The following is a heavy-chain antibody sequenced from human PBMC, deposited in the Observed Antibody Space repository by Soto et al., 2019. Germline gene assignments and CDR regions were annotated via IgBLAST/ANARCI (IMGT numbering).Heavy chain of an antibody. J-gene: IGHJ5*02. CDR1: GFTFSDYY. CDR2: ISSSGSII. CDR3: ARDYSVSGSYAPWFDP. V-gene: IGHV3-11*04. Sequence: GGSLRLSCVASGFTFSDYYMSWIRQAPGKVLEWVSDISSSGSIIYYADSVKGRFTISRDNAKNSLYLQMDSLRADDTAVYYCARDYSVSGSYAPWFDPWGQETLITVSS. D-gene: IGHD3-10*01.